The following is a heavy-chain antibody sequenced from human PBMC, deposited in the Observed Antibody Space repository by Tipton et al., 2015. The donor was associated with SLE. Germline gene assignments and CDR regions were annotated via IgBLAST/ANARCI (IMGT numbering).Heavy chain of an antibody. CDR2: INHSGST. V-gene: IGHV4-30-4*01. J-gene: IGHJ4*02. D-gene: IGHD4-17*01. Sequence: TLSLTCTVSGGSISSGDYYWSWIRQPPGKGLEWIGEINHSGSTNYNPSLKARVTLSADTSKNQVSLRLTSVTAADTAIYYCARARQGVTTSDFDYWGQGTLVTVSS. CDR3: ARARQGVTTSDFDY. CDR1: GGSISSGDYY.